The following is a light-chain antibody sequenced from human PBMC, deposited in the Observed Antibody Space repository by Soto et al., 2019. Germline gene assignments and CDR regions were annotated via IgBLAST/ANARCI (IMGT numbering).Light chain of an antibody. J-gene: IGKJ4*01. Sequence: DIQMTQSPSSLSASVGDRVSITCQASQDITSSLNWYQQKPGKAPKVLIYEASNLEAGVPSRFSGSGSGTDFTFAINNLQPEDIATHYCLQYDNLPLSFGGGTKVDIK. CDR3: LQYDNLPLS. CDR1: QDITSS. V-gene: IGKV1-33*01. CDR2: EAS.